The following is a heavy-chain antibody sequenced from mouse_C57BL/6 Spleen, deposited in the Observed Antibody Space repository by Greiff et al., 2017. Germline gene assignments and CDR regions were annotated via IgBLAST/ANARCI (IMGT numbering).Heavy chain of an antibody. J-gene: IGHJ4*01. CDR1: GYTFTSYW. CDR2: IDPSDSYT. V-gene: IGHV1-50*01. CDR3: ARWGGGYAMDY. Sequence: VQLQQSGAELVKPGASVKLSCKASGYTFTSYWMQWVKQRPGQGLEWIGEIDPSDSYTNYNQKFKGKATLTVDTSSSTAYMQLSSLTSEDSAVYYCARWGGGYAMDYWGQGTSVTVSS.